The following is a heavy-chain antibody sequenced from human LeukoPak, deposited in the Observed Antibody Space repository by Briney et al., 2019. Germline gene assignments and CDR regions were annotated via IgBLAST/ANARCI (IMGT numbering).Heavy chain of an antibody. V-gene: IGHV4-59*01. Sequence: PSETLSLTCTVSGDSLSVFYGCCIRQPPGKGLEWIGYIYYSGSPNYNPSLKSRFTISVVTSQNRFSLKLSSVTAADMAVDYCARNEVWSGYYTYWGQGTVVTVSS. D-gene: IGHD3-3*01. J-gene: IGHJ4*02. CDR1: GDSLSVFY. CDR2: IYYSGSP. CDR3: ARNEVWSGYYTY.